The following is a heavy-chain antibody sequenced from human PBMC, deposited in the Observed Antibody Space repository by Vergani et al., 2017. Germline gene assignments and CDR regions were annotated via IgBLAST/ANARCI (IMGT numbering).Heavy chain of an antibody. D-gene: IGHD3-10*01. Sequence: DVELLESGGALVQPGGSLRLSCAASGFRFSNYAMSWVRQAPGKGLEWVSAISGSGGSTYYADSVKGRFTISRDNSKNTLYLQMNSLRAEDTAVYYCARPQTRFGELRFAYWGQGTLVTVSS. CDR1: GFRFSNYA. CDR3: ARPQTRFGELRFAY. CDR2: ISGSGGST. V-gene: IGHV3-23*01. J-gene: IGHJ4*02.